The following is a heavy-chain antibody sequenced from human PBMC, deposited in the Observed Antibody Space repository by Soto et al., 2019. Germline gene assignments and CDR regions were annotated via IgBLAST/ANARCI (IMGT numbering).Heavy chain of an antibody. Sequence: SETLSLTCAVYGGSFSGYYWSWIRQPPGKGLEWIGEINHSGSTNYNPSLKSRVTISVDTSKNQFSLKLSSVTAADTAVYYCARDLYGDYVGYNWFDPWGQGTLVTVS. CDR1: GGSFSGYY. D-gene: IGHD4-17*01. V-gene: IGHV4-34*01. CDR3: ARDLYGDYVGYNWFDP. CDR2: INHSGST. J-gene: IGHJ5*02.